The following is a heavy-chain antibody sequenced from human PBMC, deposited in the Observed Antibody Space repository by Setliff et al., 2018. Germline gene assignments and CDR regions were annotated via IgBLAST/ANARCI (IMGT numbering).Heavy chain of an antibody. Sequence: SETLSLTCTVSGASISSSRDYWGWIRQPPGQGLEWIGSSYYRGSTYYNPSLKSRVTISVDKSKNQFSLKLSSVTAADSAVFYCARLSGYYFDYWGQGTLVTVSS. J-gene: IGHJ4*02. D-gene: IGHD3-22*01. CDR1: GASISSSRDY. CDR2: SYYRGST. CDR3: ARLSGYYFDY. V-gene: IGHV4-39*01.